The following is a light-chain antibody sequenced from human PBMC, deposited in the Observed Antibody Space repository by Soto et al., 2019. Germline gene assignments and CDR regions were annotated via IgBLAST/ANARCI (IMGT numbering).Light chain of an antibody. CDR2: GAS. Sequence: ESVLTQSPGTLSLSPGERATLSCRASQSVSSNSLAWYQQKPGQAPRLLIYGASSRATGTPDRFSGSGSGTDFTLTISRLEPEDSAVYYCQQFGGSPPSWTFGQGTKVEI. V-gene: IGKV3-20*01. CDR3: QQFGGSPPSWT. J-gene: IGKJ1*01. CDR1: QSVSSNS.